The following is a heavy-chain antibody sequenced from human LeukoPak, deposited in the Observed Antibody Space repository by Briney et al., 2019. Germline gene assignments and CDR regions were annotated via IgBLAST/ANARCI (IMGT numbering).Heavy chain of an antibody. CDR3: ARQVDTAGNYYYYYYMDV. CDR1: GFTFDDYG. D-gene: IGHD5-18*01. Sequence: GGSLRLSCAASGFTFDDYGMSWVRHAPGKGLEWVSGINWNGGSTGYADSVKGRFTISRDNAKNSLYLQMNSLRAEDTALYHCARQVDTAGNYYYYYYMDVWGKGTTVTVSS. V-gene: IGHV3-20*01. J-gene: IGHJ6*03. CDR2: INWNGGST.